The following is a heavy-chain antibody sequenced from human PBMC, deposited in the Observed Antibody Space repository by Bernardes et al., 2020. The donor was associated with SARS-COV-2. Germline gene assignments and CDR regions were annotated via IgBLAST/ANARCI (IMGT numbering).Heavy chain of an antibody. J-gene: IGHJ4*02. CDR1: GFTFSDYY. CDR3: ASERGVVGIAAAGTFDY. Sequence: SLRLSCAASGFTFSDYYMSWIRQAPGKGLEWVSYISSSGSTIYYAYSVKGRFTISRDNAKNSLYLQMNSLRAEDTAVYYCASERGVVGIAAAGTFDYWGQGTLVTVSS. CDR2: ISSSGSTI. V-gene: IGHV3-11*01. D-gene: IGHD6-13*01.